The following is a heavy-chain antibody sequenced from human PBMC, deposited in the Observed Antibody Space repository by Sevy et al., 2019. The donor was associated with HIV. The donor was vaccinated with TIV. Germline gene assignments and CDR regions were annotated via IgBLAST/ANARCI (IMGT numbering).Heavy chain of an antibody. V-gene: IGHV3-21*01. CDR3: ARDYVLPATIDYYYYGMDV. CDR1: GFNFRTYN. D-gene: IGHD2-2*01. J-gene: IGHJ6*02. Sequence: GGSLRLSCAASGFNFRTYNMNWVRQAPGKGLEWVSSVSSSSSYIYYADSVKGRFTISRDNAKTSLYLQMNSLRAEDTAVYDCARDYVLPATIDYYYYGMDVWGQGTTVTVSS. CDR2: VSSSSSYI.